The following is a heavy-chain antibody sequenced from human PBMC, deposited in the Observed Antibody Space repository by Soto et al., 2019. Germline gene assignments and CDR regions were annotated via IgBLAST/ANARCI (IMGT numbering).Heavy chain of an antibody. CDR3: ARDYCRGGSCSNDY. Sequence: QVQLVESGGGLVKPGGSLRLSCAASGFTFSDYYMSWIRQAPGKGLEWVSYISSSSSYTNYADSVKGRFTISRDNAKNSLYLQMNSLRAEDTAVYYCARDYCRGGSCSNDYWGQGSLGTVAS. CDR2: ISSSSSYT. D-gene: IGHD2-15*01. V-gene: IGHV3-11*06. CDR1: GFTFSDYY. J-gene: IGHJ4*02.